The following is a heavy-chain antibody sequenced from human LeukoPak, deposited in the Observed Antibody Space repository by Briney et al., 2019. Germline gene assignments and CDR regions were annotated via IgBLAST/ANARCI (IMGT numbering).Heavy chain of an antibody. D-gene: IGHD6-13*01. CDR1: GFTFSSYS. J-gene: IGHJ4*02. CDR2: ISSSSSYI. V-gene: IGHV3-21*01. Sequence: GGSLRLSCAASGFTFSSYSMNWVRQAPGKGLEWVSYISSSSSYIYYADSVKGRFTISRDNAKNSLYLQMNSLRAEDTAVYYCARDGSLLSSSWYVWAYWGQGTLVTVSS. CDR3: ARDGSLLSSSWYVWAY.